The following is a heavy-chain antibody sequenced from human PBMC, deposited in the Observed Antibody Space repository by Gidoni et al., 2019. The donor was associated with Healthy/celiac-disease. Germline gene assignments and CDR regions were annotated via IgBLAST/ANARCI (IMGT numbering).Heavy chain of an antibody. CDR1: GGSISSSSYY. CDR3: ARLGGSYLDY. J-gene: IGHJ4*02. D-gene: IGHD1-26*01. Sequence: QLQLQESGPGLVKPSETLSLTCTVSGGSISSSSYYCGWIRQPPGKGLEWIGSIYYSGSTYYNPSLKSRVTISVDTSKNQFSLKLSSVTAADTAVYYCARLGGSYLDYWGQGTLVTVSS. CDR2: IYYSGST. V-gene: IGHV4-39*01.